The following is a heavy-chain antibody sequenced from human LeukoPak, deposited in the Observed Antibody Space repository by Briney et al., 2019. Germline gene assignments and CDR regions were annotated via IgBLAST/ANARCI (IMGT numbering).Heavy chain of an antibody. CDR2: IYHSGST. V-gene: IGHV4-38-2*01. CDR3: ARAPKGVVAASDAFDI. D-gene: IGHD2-15*01. Sequence: PSETLSLTCAVSGYSISSGYYWGWIRPPPGKGLEWIGSIYHSGSTYYNPSLKSRVTISVDTSKNQFSLKLSSVTAADTAVYYCARAPKGVVAASDAFDIWGQGTMVTVSS. J-gene: IGHJ3*02. CDR1: GYSISSGYY.